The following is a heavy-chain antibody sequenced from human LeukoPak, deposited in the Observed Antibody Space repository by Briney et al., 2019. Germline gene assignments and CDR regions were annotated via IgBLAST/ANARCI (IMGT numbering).Heavy chain of an antibody. V-gene: IGHV4-34*01. CDR3: TSCSSTSWYAGDWFDP. J-gene: IGHJ5*02. CDR1: GGSFSDYY. CDR2: INHSGST. Sequence: SETLSLTCAVYGGSFSDYYWSWIRQSPGKGLEWIGEINHSGSTNYNPSLKSRVTISVDTSKNQFSLKLNSVTAADTAVYYCTSCSSTSWYAGDWFDPWGQGTLVTVSS. D-gene: IGHD2-2*01.